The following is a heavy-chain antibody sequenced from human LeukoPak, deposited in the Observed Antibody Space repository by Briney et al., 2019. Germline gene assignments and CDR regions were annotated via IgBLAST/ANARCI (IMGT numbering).Heavy chain of an antibody. V-gene: IGHV1-18*01. Sequence: ASVKVSCKASGYTFTSYGISWVRQAPGQGLEWMGWISAYNGNTNYAQKLQGRVTMTTDTSTSTAYMELRSLRSDDTAVYYCAREPLVGGSSSSSVDYWGQGTLVTVSS. CDR1: GYTFTSYG. CDR3: AREPLVGGSSSSSVDY. CDR2: ISAYNGNT. J-gene: IGHJ4*02. D-gene: IGHD6-6*01.